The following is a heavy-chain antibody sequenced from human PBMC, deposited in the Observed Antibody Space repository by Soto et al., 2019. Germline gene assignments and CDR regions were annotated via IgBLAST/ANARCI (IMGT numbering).Heavy chain of an antibody. Sequence: QITLKESGPTLVKPTQTLTLTCTFSGFSLSTSGVGVGWIRQPPGKALEWLALIYWDDDKRYSPSLKSRLTITKDTSKNQVVLTMTNMDPVDTATXYCXXRGPTTVLDYWGQGTLVTVSS. CDR1: GFSLSTSGVG. CDR2: IYWDDDK. D-gene: IGHD4-17*01. V-gene: IGHV2-5*02. J-gene: IGHJ4*02. CDR3: XXRGPTTVLDY.